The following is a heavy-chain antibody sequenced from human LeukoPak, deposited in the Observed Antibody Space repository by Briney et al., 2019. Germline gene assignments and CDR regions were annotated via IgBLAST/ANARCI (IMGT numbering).Heavy chain of an antibody. CDR3: AREDLRFLGHFDY. V-gene: IGHV4-30-4*08. CDR1: GGSISSGDYY. D-gene: IGHD3-3*01. CDR2: IYYSGST. Sequence: SETLSLTCTVSGGSISSGDYYWSWIRQPPGKGLEWIGYIYYSGSTYYNPSLKSRVTISVDTPKNQFSLKLSSVTAADTAVYYCAREDLRFLGHFDYWGQGTLVTVSS. J-gene: IGHJ4*02.